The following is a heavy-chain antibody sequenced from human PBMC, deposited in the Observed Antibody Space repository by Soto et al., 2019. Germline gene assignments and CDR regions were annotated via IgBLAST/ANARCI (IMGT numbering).Heavy chain of an antibody. CDR3: ARVRYYYDSSGHYWYFDL. Sequence: XSVKVSCKASGYPFTSYGIGWGRQAPGQGLEWMGWISAYNGNTNYAQKLQGRVTMTTDTSTSTAYMELRSLRSDDTAVYYCARVRYYYDSSGHYWYFDLWGRRTLVTVSS. CDR1: GYPFTSYG. CDR2: ISAYNGNT. V-gene: IGHV1-18*04. D-gene: IGHD3-22*01. J-gene: IGHJ2*01.